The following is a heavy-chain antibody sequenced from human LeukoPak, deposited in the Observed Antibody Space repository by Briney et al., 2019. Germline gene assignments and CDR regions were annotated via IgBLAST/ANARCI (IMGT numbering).Heavy chain of an antibody. CDR3: ASSAKRSSGWYGYFDL. Sequence: ASVKVSCKASGGTFSSYAISWVRQAPGQGLEWMGRIIPIPGIANYAQKFQGRVTITADKSTSTAYMELSSLRSEDTAVYYCASSAKRSSGWYGYFDLWGRGTLVTVSS. CDR2: IIPIPGIA. J-gene: IGHJ2*01. D-gene: IGHD6-19*01. V-gene: IGHV1-69*04. CDR1: GGTFSSYA.